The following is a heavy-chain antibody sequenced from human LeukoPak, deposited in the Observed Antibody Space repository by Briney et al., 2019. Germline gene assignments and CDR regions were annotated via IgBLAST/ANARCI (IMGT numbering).Heavy chain of an antibody. CDR3: ARDSGTTGEVKFDP. CDR1: GDSISSLF. Sequence: SETLSLTCTVSGDSISSLFLSWIRQPAGKGLEWLGRIYGSRSTTYNPSLKSRVTMSVDTSKNQFSLKLTSVTAADTAVYYCARDSGTTGEVKFDPWGHGILVTVSS. J-gene: IGHJ5*02. V-gene: IGHV4-4*07. D-gene: IGHD3-10*01. CDR2: IYGSRST.